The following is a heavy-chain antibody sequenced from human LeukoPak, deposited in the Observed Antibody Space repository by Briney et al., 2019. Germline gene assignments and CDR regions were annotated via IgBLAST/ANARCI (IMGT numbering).Heavy chain of an antibody. D-gene: IGHD6-13*01. CDR1: GYTFTNYY. CDR2: INPNGGST. J-gene: IGHJ6*03. V-gene: IGHV1-46*01. Sequence: GASVKVSCKASGYTFTNYYMHWVRQAPGQGLEWMGIINPNGGSTTYAQKFQGRVTMTRDMSTSTVYMELSSLRSEDTAVYYCARTAAGIYYYYMDVWGKGTPVNVSS. CDR3: ARTAAGIYYYYMDV.